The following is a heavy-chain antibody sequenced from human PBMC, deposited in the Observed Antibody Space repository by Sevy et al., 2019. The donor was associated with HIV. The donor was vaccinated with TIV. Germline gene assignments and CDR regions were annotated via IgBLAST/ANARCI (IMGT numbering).Heavy chain of an antibody. V-gene: IGHV3-23*01. D-gene: IGHD3-10*01. CDR3: AKDRVSGTYYTGDFDY. CDR1: GFTFSTYA. Sequence: VGSLRLSCAASGFTFSTYAMTWVRQAPGKGLEWVSVITYSGVNTYYADSVKGRFTISRDNSKNKLDLQMNSLRAEDTAVYYCAKDRVSGTYYTGDFDYWGQGTLVTVSS. J-gene: IGHJ4*02. CDR2: ITYSGVNT.